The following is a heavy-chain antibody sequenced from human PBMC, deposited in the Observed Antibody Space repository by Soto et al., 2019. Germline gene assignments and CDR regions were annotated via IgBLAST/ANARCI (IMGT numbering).Heavy chain of an antibody. CDR3: ARSRLLWFGELLSSYNWFGP. CDR2: INAVYGKT. D-gene: IGHD3-10*01. CDR1: GYTFTSYA. V-gene: IGHV1-3*01. J-gene: IGHJ5*02. Sequence: ASVKVSCKASGYTFTSYAMHWVRQAPGQRLERMGGINAVYGKTKYAQKFQGRVTITADESTSTAYMELSSLRSEDTAVYYCARSRLLWFGELLSSYNWFGPWGQGTLVTVSS.